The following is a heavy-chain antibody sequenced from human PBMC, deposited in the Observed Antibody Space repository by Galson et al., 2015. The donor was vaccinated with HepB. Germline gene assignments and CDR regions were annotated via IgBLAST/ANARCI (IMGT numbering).Heavy chain of an antibody. CDR2: IVVGSGDT. V-gene: IGHV1-58*02. D-gene: IGHD3-10*01. CDR3: AADPIVPPLLYGSGSYAAGYYYYYGMDV. J-gene: IGHJ6*02. CDR1: GFTFTSSA. Sequence: SVKVSCKASGFTFTSSAMQWVRQARGQRLEWIGWIVVGSGDTNYAQKFQERVTITRDMSTSTAYMELSSLRSEDTAVYYCAADPIVPPLLYGSGSYAAGYYYYYGMDVWGQGTTVTASS.